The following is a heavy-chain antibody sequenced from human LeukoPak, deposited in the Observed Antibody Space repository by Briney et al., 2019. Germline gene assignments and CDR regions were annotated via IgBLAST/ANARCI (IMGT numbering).Heavy chain of an antibody. V-gene: IGHV3-23*01. CDR2: ISGSGGST. J-gene: IGHJ4*02. D-gene: IGHD5-12*01. Sequence: PGGSLRLSCAASGFTLSSYAMSWVRLAPGKGLEWVSAISGSGGSTYYADSVKGRFTISRDNSKNTLYLQMNSLRAEDTAVYYCAKDPRRGYDARYFDYWGQGTLVTVSS. CDR3: AKDPRRGYDARYFDY. CDR1: GFTLSSYA.